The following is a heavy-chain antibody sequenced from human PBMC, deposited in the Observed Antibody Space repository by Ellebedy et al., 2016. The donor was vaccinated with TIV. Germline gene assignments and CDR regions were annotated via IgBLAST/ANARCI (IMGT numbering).Heavy chain of an antibody. D-gene: IGHD6-13*01. J-gene: IGHJ6*02. CDR3: ARFSRRQQMKQGMDV. CDR1: GYTFTSYG. V-gene: IGHV1-8*02. CDR2: MNPNSGNT. Sequence: ASVKVSCXASGYTFTSYGINWVRQATGQGLEWMGWMNPNSGNTGYAPKFQGRVTMTRNTSITTAYMELSSLRSEDTAVYYCARFSRRQQMKQGMDVWGQGTTVTVSS.